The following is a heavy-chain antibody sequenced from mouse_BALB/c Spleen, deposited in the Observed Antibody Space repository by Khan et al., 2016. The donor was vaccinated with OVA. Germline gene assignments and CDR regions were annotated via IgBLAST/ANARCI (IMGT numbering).Heavy chain of an antibody. V-gene: IGHV1-9*01. CDR2: ILPGRNHN. J-gene: IGHJ4*01. CDR3: ARGAWTTYGMDD. D-gene: IGHD2-12*01. CDR1: GYTFNSYW. Sequence: QVQLQQSGAELMKPGASVKISCKATGYTFNSYWIEWVKQRPGHGLEWIGEILPGRNHNHFNEKFKGKATITADTSSHIAYMPLSSRTSEDSAGDYCARGAWTTYGMDDWGQGASVTVSS.